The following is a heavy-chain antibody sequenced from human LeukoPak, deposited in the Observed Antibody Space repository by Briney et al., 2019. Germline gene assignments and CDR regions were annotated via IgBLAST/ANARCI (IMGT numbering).Heavy chain of an antibody. Sequence: GGSLRLSCAASGFTFSNYNMNWVRRAPGEGLEWVAGISHDGSDKYYADSVKGRFTISRDNSKNTLYLQMNSLRPEDTAVYYCARASIMYYYDSSGLNHAFDIWGQGTMVTVSS. V-gene: IGHV3-30-3*01. CDR1: GFTFSNYN. CDR2: ISHDGSDK. CDR3: ARASIMYYYDSSGLNHAFDI. D-gene: IGHD3-22*01. J-gene: IGHJ3*02.